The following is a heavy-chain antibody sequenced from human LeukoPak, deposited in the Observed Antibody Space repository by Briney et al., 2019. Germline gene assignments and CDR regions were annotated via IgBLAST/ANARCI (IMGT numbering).Heavy chain of an antibody. V-gene: IGHV4-59*01. CDR3: ARGGYQLLSGWFDP. D-gene: IGHD2-2*01. CDR1: GGSISSYY. J-gene: IGHJ5*02. CDR2: IYYSGST. Sequence: SETLSLTCTVSGGSISSYYWSWIRQPPGKGLEWVGYIYYSGSTNYNPSLKSRATISVDTSKNQFSLKLSSFTAADTAVYYCARGGYQLLSGWFDPWGQGTLVTVSS.